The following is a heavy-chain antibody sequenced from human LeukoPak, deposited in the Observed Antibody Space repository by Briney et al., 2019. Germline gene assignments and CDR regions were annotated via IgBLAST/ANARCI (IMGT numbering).Heavy chain of an antibody. Sequence: GGSLRLSCAASGFTFSSYWMSWVRQAPGKGLEWVANIKQDGSEKYYADSVKGRFTISRDNSKNTLYLQVNSLRAEDTAVYYCAKDFGGFGGVIADLFDYWGQGTLVTVSS. CDR1: GFTFSSYW. CDR2: IKQDGSEK. V-gene: IGHV3-7*01. J-gene: IGHJ4*02. D-gene: IGHD3-16*02. CDR3: AKDFGGFGGVIADLFDY.